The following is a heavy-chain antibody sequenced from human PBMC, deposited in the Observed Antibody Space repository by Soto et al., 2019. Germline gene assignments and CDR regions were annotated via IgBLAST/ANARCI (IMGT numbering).Heavy chain of an antibody. D-gene: IGHD1-7*01. V-gene: IGHV4-59*08. CDR1: GGSSITYD. J-gene: IGHJ4*02. CDR2: IHYSGST. Sequence: SETLSHTCTVSGGSSITYDWSWIRQPPGKGLEWIGYIHYSGSTNYNPSLKSRVTISLDTSKNQFSLKLSSVTAADTAVYYCARQITGTTVLGYWGQGTLVTVS. CDR3: ARQITGTTVLGY.